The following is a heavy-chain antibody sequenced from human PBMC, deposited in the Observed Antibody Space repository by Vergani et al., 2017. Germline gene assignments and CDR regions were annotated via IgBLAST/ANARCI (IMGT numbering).Heavy chain of an antibody. CDR3: TVPGGTPLRLAT. J-gene: IGHJ5*02. CDR1: GYSLTELS. D-gene: IGHD1-7*01. Sequence: QVQLVQSGAEVREPGASVKVSCQVSGYSLTELSLHSVRQAPGKGLEWMGSFDPEDGKSIYAQNFQGIVTMTEDASTDKGYMELSSLRSEDTAIYYCTVPGGTPLRLATWSEGTLVTVSS. CDR2: FDPEDGKS. V-gene: IGHV1-24*01.